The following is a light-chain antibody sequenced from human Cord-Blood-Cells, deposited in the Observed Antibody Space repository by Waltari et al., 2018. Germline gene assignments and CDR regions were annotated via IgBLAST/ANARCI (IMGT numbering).Light chain of an antibody. Sequence: DIQMTQAPSSLSASVGSRVTNTCRASQSISSYLNWYQQKPGKAPKLLIYGASSLQSGVPSRFSGSGSGTDFTLTISSLQPEDFAAYYCQQCDSTPFSFGQGTKLEIK. V-gene: IGKV1-39*01. J-gene: IGKJ2*03. CDR2: GAS. CDR1: QSISSY. CDR3: QQCDSTPFS.